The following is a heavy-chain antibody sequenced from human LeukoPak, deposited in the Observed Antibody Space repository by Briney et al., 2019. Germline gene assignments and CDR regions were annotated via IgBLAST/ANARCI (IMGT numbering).Heavy chain of an antibody. CDR3: AGGGYSYGPIDY. D-gene: IGHD5-18*01. V-gene: IGHV4-59*08. Sequence: SETLSLICTVSGGSISSYYWSWIRQPPGKGPEWIGYIYYSGSTNYNPSLKSRVTMSVDTSKNQFSLKLSSVTAADTAVYYCAGGGYSYGPIDYWGQGTLVTVSS. CDR2: IYYSGST. CDR1: GGSISSYY. J-gene: IGHJ4*02.